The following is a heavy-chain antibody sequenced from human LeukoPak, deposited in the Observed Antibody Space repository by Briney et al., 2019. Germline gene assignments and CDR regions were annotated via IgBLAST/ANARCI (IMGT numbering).Heavy chain of an antibody. V-gene: IGHV4-59*01. CDR2: IYYSGST. D-gene: IGHD3-22*01. CDR3: ARGDGAYYYDSSGYYPSLYFDY. Sequence: SETLSLTCTVSGGSISSYYWSWIRQPPGKGLEWIRYIYYSGSTNYNPSLKSRVTISIDTSKNQFSLKVSSVTAADTAVYYCARGDGAYYYDSSGYYPSLYFDYWGQGTLVTVSS. J-gene: IGHJ4*02. CDR1: GGSISSYY.